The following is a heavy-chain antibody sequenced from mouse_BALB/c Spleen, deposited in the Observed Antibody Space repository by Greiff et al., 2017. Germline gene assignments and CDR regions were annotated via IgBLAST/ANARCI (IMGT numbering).Heavy chain of an antibody. Sequence: EVQLVESGGGLVKPGGSLKLSCAASGFAFSSYDMSWVRQTPEKRLEWVAYISSGGGSTYYPDTVKGRFTISRDNAKNTLYLQMSSLKSEDTATYYCAIYYGNYYAMDYWGQGTSVTVSS. J-gene: IGHJ4*01. CDR2: ISSGGGST. CDR1: GFAFSSYD. D-gene: IGHD2-1*01. V-gene: IGHV5-12-1*01. CDR3: AIYYGNYYAMDY.